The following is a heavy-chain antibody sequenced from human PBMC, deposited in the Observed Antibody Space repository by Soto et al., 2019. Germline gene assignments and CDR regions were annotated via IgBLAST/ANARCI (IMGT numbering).Heavy chain of an antibody. J-gene: IGHJ4*02. CDR1: GGSIANNNYF. CDR3: VKVVVGATSHSDFDS. CDR2: AAYSGGT. V-gene: IGHV4-39*01. D-gene: IGHD2-15*01. Sequence: QLQLQESGPGLVRPSETLSLTCTVSGGSIANNNYFWGWVRQPPGKGLEWIGSAAYSGGTYKNPSLKSRVTVSVDTSQNQFSLKLTSVTAADTAVYYCVKVVVGATSHSDFDSWGQGTLVTVSS.